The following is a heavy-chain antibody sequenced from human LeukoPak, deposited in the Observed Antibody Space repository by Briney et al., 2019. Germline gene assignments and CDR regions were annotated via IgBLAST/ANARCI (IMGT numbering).Heavy chain of an antibody. J-gene: IGHJ6*02. CDR3: ARVAKYCGGDCAFYGMDV. V-gene: IGHV1-3*01. Sequence: KFQGRVTITRDTSASTAYMELSSLRSEDTAVYYCARVAKYCGGDCAFYGMDVWGQGTTVTVSS. D-gene: IGHD2-21*02.